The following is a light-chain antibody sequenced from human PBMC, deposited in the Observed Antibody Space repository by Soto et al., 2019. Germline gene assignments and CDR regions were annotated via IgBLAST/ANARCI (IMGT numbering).Light chain of an antibody. J-gene: IGKJ2*01. Sequence: DIVVTQSPLSLPVTPGEPASISCRSGQSLLHSNGRTFLAWYLRKPGQSPQILIYLGSNRASGVPDRFSGSVSGRDFTLHISRVEAEDVGVYYCMQALQTPYTFGQGTKLEI. CDR2: LGS. CDR1: QSLLHSNGRTF. CDR3: MQALQTPYT. V-gene: IGKV2-28*01.